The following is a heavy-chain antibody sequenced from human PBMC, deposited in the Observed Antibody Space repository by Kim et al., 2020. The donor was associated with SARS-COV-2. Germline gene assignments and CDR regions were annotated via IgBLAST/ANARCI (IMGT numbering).Heavy chain of an antibody. V-gene: IGHV1-2*06. CDR1: GYTFIDSY. Sequence: ASVKVSCKASGYTFIDSYIHWFRQAPGQGPEWLGRINPYTGATNSAQTFQGRVTFTKDTTTRTAYLDLVGLATDDAAVYFCAKAQPFEGVFWGPGTL. CDR2: INPYTGAT. D-gene: IGHD3-16*01. CDR3: AKAQPFEGVF. J-gene: IGHJ4*01.